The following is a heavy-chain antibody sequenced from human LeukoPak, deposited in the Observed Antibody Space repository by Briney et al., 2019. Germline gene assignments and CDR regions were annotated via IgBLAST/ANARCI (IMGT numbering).Heavy chain of an antibody. D-gene: IGHD1-26*01. J-gene: IGHJ6*03. V-gene: IGHV3-48*03. CDR3: ARVGYSGSYYYYYYMDV. Sequence: GGSLRLSCAASGFTFSSYEMNWVRQAPGKGVEWVSYISSSGSTIYYADSVKGRFTISRDNAKNSLYLQMNSLRAEDTAVYYCARVGYSGSYYYYYYMDVWGKGTTVTVSS. CDR2: ISSSGSTI. CDR1: GFTFSSYE.